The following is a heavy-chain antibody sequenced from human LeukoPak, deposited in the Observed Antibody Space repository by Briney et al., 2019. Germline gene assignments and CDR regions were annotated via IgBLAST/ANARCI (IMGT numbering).Heavy chain of an antibody. CDR1: GGSISSYY. CDR3: VTIHYYYYGMDV. J-gene: IGHJ6*02. CDR2: INHSGST. V-gene: IGHV4-34*01. Sequence: SETLSLTCTVSGGSISSYYWNWIRQPPGKGLEWIGEINHSGSTNYNPSLKSRVTISVDTSKNQFSLKLSSVTAADTAVYYCVTIHYYYYGMDVWGQGTTVTVSS. D-gene: IGHD3-3*01.